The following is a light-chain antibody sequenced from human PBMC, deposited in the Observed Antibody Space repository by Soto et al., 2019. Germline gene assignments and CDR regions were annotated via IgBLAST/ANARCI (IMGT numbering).Light chain of an antibody. V-gene: IGKV3-15*01. CDR3: QQYNKWPWT. J-gene: IGKJ1*01. Sequence: EIVMTQSAATLSVSPGERATLSCRASQSVYSSLAWYQQKPGQAPRLLISVASTRDTGIPARFSGSGSGTEFTLTITSLQSEDFAVYYCQQYNKWPWTFGQGTKVDIK. CDR2: VAS. CDR1: QSVYSS.